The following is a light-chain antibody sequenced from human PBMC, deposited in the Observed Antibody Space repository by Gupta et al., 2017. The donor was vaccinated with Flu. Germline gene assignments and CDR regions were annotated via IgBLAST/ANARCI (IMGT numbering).Light chain of an antibody. CDR2: GAS. CDR1: QSVSSSY. J-gene: IGKJ2*01. CDR3: QQEGTSPYT. V-gene: IGKV3-20*01. Sequence: EIVLTQSPGTLSLSPGERATLSCRASQSVSSSYLAWYQQKPGQAPRLLIYGASSRATGIPDRLSGNGSGTDFTLTISRLEPEDFAVYYCQQEGTSPYTFGQGTKLEIK.